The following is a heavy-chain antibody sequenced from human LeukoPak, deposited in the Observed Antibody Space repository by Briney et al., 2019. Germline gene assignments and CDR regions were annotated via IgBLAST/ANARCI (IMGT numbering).Heavy chain of an antibody. CDR1: GGSFSSYY. Sequence: PSETLSLTCAVYGGSFSSYYWSWIRQPPGKGLEWIGYIYYSGSTNYNPSLKSRVTISVDTSKNQFSLKLSSVTAADTAVYYCARTIIVVVPAAITFYVDVWGKGTTVTISS. D-gene: IGHD2-2*01. J-gene: IGHJ6*03. CDR3: ARTIIVVVPAAITFYVDV. V-gene: IGHV4-59*01. CDR2: IYYSGST.